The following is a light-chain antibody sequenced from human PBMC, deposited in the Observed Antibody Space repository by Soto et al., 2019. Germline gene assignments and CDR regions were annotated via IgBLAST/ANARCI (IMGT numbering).Light chain of an antibody. CDR2: GAS. Sequence: ERVLTQSPAPFPFYPGERPPLPARPIQSVSNNYLTWYQQKPGQAPRLLIYGASSRATGIPDRFSGYGSGTDFTLTISRLEPEDFAVYYCLQYGSSPRTFGQGTKVDIK. CDR3: LQYGSSPRT. CDR1: QSVSNNY. V-gene: IGKV3-20*01. J-gene: IGKJ1*01.